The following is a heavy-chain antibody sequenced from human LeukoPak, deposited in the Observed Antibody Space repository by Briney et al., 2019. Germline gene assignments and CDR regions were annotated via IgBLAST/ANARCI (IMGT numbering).Heavy chain of an antibody. CDR3: ARLSGSGSYPDYYGMDV. Sequence: ASVKVSCKASGYTFIDYFIHWVRQAPGQGLEWMGRINPNGGDTTYAQKFQGRVTLTRDTSISTAYLQWSSLKASDTAMYYCARLSGSGSYPDYYGMDVWGQGTTVTVSS. D-gene: IGHD3-10*01. J-gene: IGHJ6*02. CDR1: GYTFIDYF. V-gene: IGHV1-2*06. CDR2: INPNGGDT.